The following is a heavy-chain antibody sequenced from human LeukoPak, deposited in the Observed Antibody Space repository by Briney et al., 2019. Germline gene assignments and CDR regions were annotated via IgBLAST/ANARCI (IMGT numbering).Heavy chain of an antibody. CDR1: GYTFHTYD. V-gene: IGHV1-18*01. D-gene: IGHD1-26*01. J-gene: IGHJ3*02. CDR3: ARVGRSGSPGAFDI. CDR2: IRSQNGAT. Sequence: ASVKVSCRASGYTFHTYDITWVRQAPGQGLEWMGWIRSQNGATNYAQKLQGRVTMTTDASTSTVHMELTSLRSDDTAVYYGARVGRSGSPGAFDIWGQGTMVIVSA.